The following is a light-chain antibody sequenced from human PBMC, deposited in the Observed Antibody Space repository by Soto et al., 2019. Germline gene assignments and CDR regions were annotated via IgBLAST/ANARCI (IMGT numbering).Light chain of an antibody. CDR3: SSFTSSSTLDV. CDR2: DVT. Sequence: QSALAQPASVSGSPGQSITISCTGTSSDVGRYNYVSWYQQHPGKAPKLMVYDVTSRPSGVSDRFSGSKSGNTASLTISGLRPEDEADYYCSSFTSSSTLDVFGTGTQLTVL. J-gene: IGLJ1*01. CDR1: SSDVGRYNY. V-gene: IGLV2-14*01.